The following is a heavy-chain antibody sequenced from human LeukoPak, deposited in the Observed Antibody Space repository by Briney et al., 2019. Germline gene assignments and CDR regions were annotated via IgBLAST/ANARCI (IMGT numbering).Heavy chain of an antibody. CDR1: GFTVSSNY. D-gene: IGHD3-10*01. V-gene: IGHV3-53*01. J-gene: IGHJ6*03. Sequence: PGGSLRLSCAASGFTVSSNYMSWVRQAPGKGLEWVSVIYSGGSTYYADSVKGRFTISRDNSKNTLYLQMNSLRAEDTAVYYRAREVREDYYMDVWGKGTTVTVSS. CDR3: AREVREDYYMDV. CDR2: IYSGGST.